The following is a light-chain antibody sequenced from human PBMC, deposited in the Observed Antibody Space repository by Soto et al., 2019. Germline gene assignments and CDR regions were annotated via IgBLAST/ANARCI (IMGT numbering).Light chain of an antibody. Sequence: QSVLTQPASVSGSPGQSITISCTGTSSDVGNYNLVSWYQQHPGKAHKLMIYEVSKRPSGVSNRFSGSKSGNTASLTISGLQAEDEADYYCCSYAGSSTPLIFGTGTKVTVL. CDR2: EVS. CDR1: SSDVGNYNL. V-gene: IGLV2-23*02. J-gene: IGLJ1*01. CDR3: CSYAGSSTPLI.